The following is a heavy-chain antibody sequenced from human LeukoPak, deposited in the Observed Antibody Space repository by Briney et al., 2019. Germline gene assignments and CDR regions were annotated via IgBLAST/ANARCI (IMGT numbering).Heavy chain of an antibody. CDR1: GGSISSYY. D-gene: IGHD6-13*01. J-gene: IGHJ4*02. V-gene: IGHV4-4*07. CDR3: ARDPLIAAAGSYYFDY. Sequence: SETLSLTCTVSGGSISSYYWSWIRQPAGKGLEWIGRIYTSGCTNYNPSLKSRVTMSVDTSKNQFSLKLSSVTAADTGVYYCARDPLIAAAGSYYFDYWGQGTLVTVSS. CDR2: IYTSGCT.